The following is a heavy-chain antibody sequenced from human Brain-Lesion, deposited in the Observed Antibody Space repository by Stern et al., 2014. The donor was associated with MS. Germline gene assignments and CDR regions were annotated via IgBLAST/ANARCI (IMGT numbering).Heavy chain of an antibody. CDR3: ARFPASRPHVFDS. J-gene: IGHJ4*02. CDR2: SDHSGST. CDR1: GGSISSSNW. V-gene: IGHV4-4*02. D-gene: IGHD6-13*01. Sequence: VQLLESGPGLVKPSGTLSLTCAVSGGSISSSNWWSWVRQSPGKGLEWIGESDHSGSTIYNPSLKRPVTVSVDKSKTRFPLNLRSVTAADTAVYFCARFPASRPHVFDSWGQGTLVTVSS.